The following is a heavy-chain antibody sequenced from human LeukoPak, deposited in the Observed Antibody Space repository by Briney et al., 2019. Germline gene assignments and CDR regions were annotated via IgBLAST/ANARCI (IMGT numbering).Heavy chain of an antibody. Sequence: SVKVSCTASGGTFSSYVINWVRQAPGQGLEWMGGIIPIFGTANYAQKFQGRVTITADESTGTAYMELSSLRSEDTAMYYCARALLRYCSSTSCYWFDPWGQGTLVTVSS. V-gene: IGHV1-69*13. CDR2: IIPIFGTA. D-gene: IGHD2-2*01. CDR1: GGTFSSYV. CDR3: ARALLRYCSSTSCYWFDP. J-gene: IGHJ5*02.